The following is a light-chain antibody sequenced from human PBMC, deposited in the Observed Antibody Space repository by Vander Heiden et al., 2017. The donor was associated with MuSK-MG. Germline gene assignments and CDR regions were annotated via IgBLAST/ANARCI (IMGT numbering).Light chain of an antibody. CDR2: LAS. Sequence: DIVMTQSPLSLPVTPGEPASNSCRSRQSLLHSNGYNYLNWYLQKPGQSPQLLIYLASIRASGVPDRFSGSGSGTYFTLRSGRVEAEDVGVYYCRQALQTPYTFGQGTKLEIK. CDR1: QSLLHSNGYNY. CDR3: RQALQTPYT. J-gene: IGKJ2*01. V-gene: IGKV2-28*01.